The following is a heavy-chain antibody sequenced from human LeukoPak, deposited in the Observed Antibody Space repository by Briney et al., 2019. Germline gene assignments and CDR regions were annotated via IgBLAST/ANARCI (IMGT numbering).Heavy chain of an antibody. D-gene: IGHD2-15*01. CDR2: IYYSGST. CDR1: GGSISSSSYY. CDR3: ARHTSLVVGTLDAFDI. J-gene: IGHJ3*02. Sequence: SETLSLTCTVSGGSISSSSYYWGWIRQPPGKGLEWIGSIYYSGSTYYNPSLKSRVTISVDTSKNQFSLKLSSVTAADTAVYYCARHTSLVVGTLDAFDIWGQGTMVTVSS. V-gene: IGHV4-39*07.